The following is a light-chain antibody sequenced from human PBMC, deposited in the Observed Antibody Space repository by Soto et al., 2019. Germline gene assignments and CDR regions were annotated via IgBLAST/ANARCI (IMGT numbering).Light chain of an antibody. J-gene: IGKJ1*01. V-gene: IGKV1-39*01. CDR2: RAS. CDR3: QHSYSSPPWT. CDR1: QSISTY. Sequence: DIQMTQSPSPLSASVGDRVTISCRASQSISTYLNWYQQKPGTAPRLLIYRASTVKTGVPPRFSGSGSGRDFTLTISSLRPDDIATYFCQHSYSSPPWTFGPGTKVEVK.